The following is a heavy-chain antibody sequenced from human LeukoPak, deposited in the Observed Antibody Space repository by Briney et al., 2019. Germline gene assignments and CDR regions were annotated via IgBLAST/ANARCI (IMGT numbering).Heavy chain of an antibody. J-gene: IGHJ4*02. V-gene: IGHV3-74*01. CDR3: ARSDHNDY. CDR2: IYSDGSTT. Sequence: GGSLRLSCAASGFTLSNYGMHWLRHAPGKGLVWVSHIYSDGSTTSYADSVKGRFTISRDNAKNTLYLQMNSLRAEDTAVYYCARSDHNDYWGQGTLVTVSS. CDR1: GFTLSNYG. D-gene: IGHD1-14*01.